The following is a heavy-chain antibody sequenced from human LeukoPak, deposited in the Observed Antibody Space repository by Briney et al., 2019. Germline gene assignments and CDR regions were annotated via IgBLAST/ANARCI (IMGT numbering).Heavy chain of an antibody. D-gene: IGHD3-10*01. Sequence: ASVKVSCKASGYTFTIYDINWVRQATGQGLEWMGWMNPNSGNTGYAQKFQGRVTITADESTSTAYMELSSLRSEDTAVYYCARGYYGSGSYYKPLNYYYYMDVWGKGTTVTISS. J-gene: IGHJ6*03. V-gene: IGHV1-8*01. CDR1: GYTFTIYD. CDR3: ARGYYGSGSYYKPLNYYYYMDV. CDR2: MNPNSGNT.